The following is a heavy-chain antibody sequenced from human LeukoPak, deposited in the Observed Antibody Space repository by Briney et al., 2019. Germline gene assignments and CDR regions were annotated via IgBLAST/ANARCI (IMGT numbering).Heavy chain of an antibody. J-gene: IGHJ4*02. D-gene: IGHD1-1*01. CDR3: EKENVATTGPFDY. V-gene: IGHV3-23*01. CDR1: GFTFSSYA. Sequence: GGSLRLSCAASGFTFSSYAMSWVRQAPGKGLEWVSAVGGNGGSTYYPDSVKGRFTISRDNSKNTLYLQVNSLRAEDTAVYYCEKENVATTGPFDYWGQGTLVTVPS. CDR2: VGGNGGST.